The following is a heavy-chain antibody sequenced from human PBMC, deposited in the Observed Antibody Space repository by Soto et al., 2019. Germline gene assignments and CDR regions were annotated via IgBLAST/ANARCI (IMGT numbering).Heavy chain of an antibody. J-gene: IGHJ4*02. D-gene: IGHD1-26*01. Sequence: SGTLSLTCTVSGGSISSGDYYWSWIRQPPGKGLEWIGYIYYSGSTYYNPSLKSRVTISVDTSKNQFSLKLSSVTAADTAVYYCAREGPGIVGATTGIDYWGQGTLVRVYS. CDR1: GGSISSGDYY. CDR3: AREGPGIVGATTGIDY. V-gene: IGHV4-30-4*01. CDR2: IYYSGST.